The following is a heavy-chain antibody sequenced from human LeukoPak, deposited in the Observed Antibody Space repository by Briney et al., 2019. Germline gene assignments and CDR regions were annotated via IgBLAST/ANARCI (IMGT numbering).Heavy chain of an antibody. CDR2: ISANNGNT. V-gene: IGHV1-18*01. D-gene: IGHD6-13*01. CDR3: ARGIGNSNWYSY. J-gene: IGHJ4*02. CDR1: GYTFTSYG. Sequence: EASVKVSCKASGYTFTSYGISWVRQAPGQGLEWMGWISANNGNTKYPQKLQGRVTMTTDTSTSTSYMELRSLRSDDTAVYYCARGIGNSNWYSYWGQGTRVTVSS.